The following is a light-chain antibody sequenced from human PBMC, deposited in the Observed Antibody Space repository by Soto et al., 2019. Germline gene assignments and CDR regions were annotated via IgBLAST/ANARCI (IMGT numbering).Light chain of an antibody. CDR3: QQYNNWPPWT. V-gene: IGKV3D-15*01. J-gene: IGKJ4*02. CDR2: SAS. Sequence: EIVLTQSPGTLSLSPGERGTLSCRASQNLGTLYLAWFQQKSGQAPRLLIYSASRRATGIPDRFTGSGSGTEFTLTISSLQSEDFAVYYCQQYNNWPPWTFGGGTKVDIK. CDR1: QNLGTLY.